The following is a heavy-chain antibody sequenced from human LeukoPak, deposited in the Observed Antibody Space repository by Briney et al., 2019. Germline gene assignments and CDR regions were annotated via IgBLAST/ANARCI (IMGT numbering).Heavy chain of an antibody. V-gene: IGHV4-59*01. CDR3: ARAAPATVTRFGKDAFDI. D-gene: IGHD4-17*01. CDR1: GGSISSYY. Sequence: PSETLSLTCTVSGGSISSYYWSWIRQPPGKGLEWVGYIYYSGSTNYNPSLKSRVTISVDTSKNHFSLKLSSVTAADTAVYYCARAAPATVTRFGKDAFDIWGQGTMVTVSS. CDR2: IYYSGST. J-gene: IGHJ3*02.